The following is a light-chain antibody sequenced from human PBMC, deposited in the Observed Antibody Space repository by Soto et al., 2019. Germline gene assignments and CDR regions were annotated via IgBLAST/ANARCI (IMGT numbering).Light chain of an antibody. Sequence: DIQMTQSPSTLSASVGDRVTITCRASQSISSWLAWYQQKPGKAHKLLIYKASSLESGVPSRFSGGGSGTEFTLTSSSMKPDDFPTYYCQQYSSYFTFGAGTKVDLK. V-gene: IGKV1-5*03. CDR1: QSISSW. CDR2: KAS. CDR3: QQYSSYFT. J-gene: IGKJ3*01.